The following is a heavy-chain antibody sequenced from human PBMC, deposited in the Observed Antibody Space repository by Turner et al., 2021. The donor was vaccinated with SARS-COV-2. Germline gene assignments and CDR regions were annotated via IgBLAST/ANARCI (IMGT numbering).Heavy chain of an antibody. CDR2: IWYDGSNE. J-gene: IGHJ6*02. D-gene: IGHD2-15*01. Sequence: QVQLVESGGGVVQPGRSLRLSCAASGFPFSSFGMHWVRQAPGKGLEWVAVIWYDGSNEYYADSVKGRFNISRDNSKNTLYLQMNSLRAEDTAVYYCARDCLPLLAFYYGLDVWGQGTTVTVSS. CDR1: GFPFSSFG. CDR3: ARDCLPLLAFYYGLDV. V-gene: IGHV3-33*01.